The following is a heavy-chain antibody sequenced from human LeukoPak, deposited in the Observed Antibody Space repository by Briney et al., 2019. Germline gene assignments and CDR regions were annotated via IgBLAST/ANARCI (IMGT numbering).Heavy chain of an antibody. Sequence: ASVKVSCKTSGYTFSNYGISWVRQAPGQGLEWMGWITAYNGNRLYAQRFQGRITLTTDTSTSTSYMELRSLEYDDTAIYYCARDNDKVVDHWGQGILVTVSS. J-gene: IGHJ4*01. CDR3: ARDNDKVVDH. D-gene: IGHD1-1*01. V-gene: IGHV1-18*01. CDR2: ITAYNGNR. CDR1: GYTFSNYG.